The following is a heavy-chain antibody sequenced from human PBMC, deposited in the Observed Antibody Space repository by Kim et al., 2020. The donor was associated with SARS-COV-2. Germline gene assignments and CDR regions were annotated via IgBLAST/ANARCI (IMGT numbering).Heavy chain of an antibody. CDR2: INHSGST. J-gene: IGHJ6*02. CDR3: ARLGTYYYGSGSYQYPTYYYYGMDV. CDR1: GGSFSGYY. V-gene: IGHV4-34*01. D-gene: IGHD3-10*01. Sequence: SETLSLTCAVYGGSFSGYYWSWIRQPPGKGLEWIGEINHSGSTNYNPSLKSRVTISVDTSKNQFSLKLSSVTAADTAVYYCARLGTYYYGSGSYQYPTYYYYGMDVCGQRTTVTVSS.